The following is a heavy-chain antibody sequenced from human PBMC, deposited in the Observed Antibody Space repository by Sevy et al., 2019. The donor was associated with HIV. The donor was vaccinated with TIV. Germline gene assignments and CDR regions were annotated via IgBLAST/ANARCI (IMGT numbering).Heavy chain of an antibody. V-gene: IGHV3-30*18. J-gene: IGHJ3*02. CDR3: AKLPVAGDNDASDI. Sequence: GGSLRLSCAASGFTFSSYGMHWVHQAPGKGLEWVAVISYDGSNKYYADSVKGRFTISRDNSKNTLYLQMNSLRAEDTAVYYCAKLPVAGDNDASDIWGQGTMVTVSS. D-gene: IGHD6-19*01. CDR1: GFTFSSYG. CDR2: ISYDGSNK.